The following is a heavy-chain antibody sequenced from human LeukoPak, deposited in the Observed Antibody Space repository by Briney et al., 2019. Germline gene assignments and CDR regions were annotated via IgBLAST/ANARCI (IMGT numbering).Heavy chain of an antibody. CDR2: IKQDGSEK. Sequence: GGSLRLSCEVSELTFSNSWMSWVRQAPGKGLEWVANIKQDGSEKYYVDSVKGRFTISRDNAKNSLYLQMNSLRAEDTAVYYCARYSSDYWGQGTLVTVSS. D-gene: IGHD6-13*01. CDR3: ARYSSDY. V-gene: IGHV3-7*03. CDR1: ELTFSNSW. J-gene: IGHJ4*02.